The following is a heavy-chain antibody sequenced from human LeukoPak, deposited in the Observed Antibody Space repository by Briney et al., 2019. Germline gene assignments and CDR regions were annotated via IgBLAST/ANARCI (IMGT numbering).Heavy chain of an antibody. V-gene: IGHV1-58*02. CDR2: IVVGSGNT. J-gene: IGHJ4*02. D-gene: IGHD3-9*01. CDR3: ARGFSSYYDILTGYNSGDY. CDR1: GFTFTSSA. Sequence: SVKVSCKASGFTFTSSAMQWVRQARGQRLEWIGWIVVGSGNTNYAQKFQERVTITRDMSTSTAYMELSSLRSEDTAVYYCARGFSSYYDILTGYNSGDYWGQGTLVTVSS.